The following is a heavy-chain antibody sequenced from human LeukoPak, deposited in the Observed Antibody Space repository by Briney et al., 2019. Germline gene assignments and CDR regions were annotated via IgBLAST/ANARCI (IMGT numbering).Heavy chain of an antibody. CDR2: ISGSGGST. Sequence: GGSLRPXCAASGFTFSSYAMSWVRQAPGKGLEWVSAISGSGGSTYYADSVKGRFTISRDNSKNTLYLQMNSLRAEDTAVYYRAKDPADVDTAMPTDYWGQGTLVTVSS. D-gene: IGHD5-18*01. V-gene: IGHV3-23*01. J-gene: IGHJ4*02. CDR3: AKDPADVDTAMPTDY. CDR1: GFTFSSYA.